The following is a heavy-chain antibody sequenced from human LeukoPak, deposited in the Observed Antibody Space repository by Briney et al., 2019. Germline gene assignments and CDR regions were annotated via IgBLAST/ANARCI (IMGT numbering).Heavy chain of an antibody. CDR3: ARERALGAFDI. CDR1: GETFSNYA. Sequence: SVKVSCKTSGETFSNYAISWVRQAPGQGLEWMGGIIPIFGTANYAQKLQGRVTMTTDESTNTAYMELSSLRSEDTAVYYCARERALGAFDIWGQGTMVTVSS. V-gene: IGHV1-69*05. D-gene: IGHD3-16*01. J-gene: IGHJ3*02. CDR2: IIPIFGTA.